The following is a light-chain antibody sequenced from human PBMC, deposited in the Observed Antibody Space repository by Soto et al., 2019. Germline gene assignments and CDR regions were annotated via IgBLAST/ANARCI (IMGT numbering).Light chain of an antibody. CDR3: QQYKT. CDR1: QSVNIH. J-gene: IGKJ1*01. Sequence: EIVLTQSPATLSVSPWERATLSCRASQSVNIHLAWSQQKPGQAPRLLIYGASARATGSPAKFSGSGSGTEFTLTISSLQSEDFAVYYCQQYKTFGQGTKVDIK. V-gene: IGKV3D-15*01. CDR2: GAS.